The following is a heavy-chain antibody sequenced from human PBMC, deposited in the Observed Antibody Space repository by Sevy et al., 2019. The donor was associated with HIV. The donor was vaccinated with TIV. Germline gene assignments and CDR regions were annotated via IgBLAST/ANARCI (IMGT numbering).Heavy chain of an antibody. V-gene: IGHV4-39*01. J-gene: IGHJ2*01. CDR1: GGSISSSSYY. CDR2: IYYSGST. Sequence: SETLSLTCTVSGGSISSSSYYWGWIRQPPGKGLEWIGSIYYSGSTYYNPSLKSRVTISVDTSKNQFSLKLSSVTAADTAVYYCARIITMIVVSDKYFDLWGRGTLVTVSS. CDR3: ARIITMIVVSDKYFDL. D-gene: IGHD3-22*01.